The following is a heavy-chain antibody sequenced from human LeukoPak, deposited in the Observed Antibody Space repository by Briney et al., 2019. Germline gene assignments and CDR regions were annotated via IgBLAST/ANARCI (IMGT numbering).Heavy chain of an antibody. J-gene: IGHJ4*02. V-gene: IGHV3-53*01. CDR2: FYRGETT. CDR1: GVTVSSSY. Sequence: GGSLRLSCAASGVTVSSSYMYWVRQAPGKGLEWVSFFYRGETTYYAESVRGRFTISRDISKNTLYLLMNSLIPEDTAVYYCAREVVSIPSYFESWGQGTRVTVSS. D-gene: IGHD2-15*01. CDR3: AREVVSIPSYFES.